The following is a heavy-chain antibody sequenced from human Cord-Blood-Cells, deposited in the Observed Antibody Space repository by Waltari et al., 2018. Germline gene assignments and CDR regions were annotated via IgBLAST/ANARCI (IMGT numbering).Heavy chain of an antibody. D-gene: IGHD4-17*01. CDR1: GYTFTGYY. V-gene: IGHV1-2*02. CDR2: INPNSGGT. Sequence: QVQPVQSGAEVKKPGASVTVSCKASGYTFTGYYMPWVRQAPGQGLEWMGWINPNSGGTNYAQKFQGRVTMTRDTSISTAYMELSRLRSDDTAVYYCARVDKTTVTTDYWGQGTLVTVSS. CDR3: ARVDKTTVTTDY. J-gene: IGHJ4*02.